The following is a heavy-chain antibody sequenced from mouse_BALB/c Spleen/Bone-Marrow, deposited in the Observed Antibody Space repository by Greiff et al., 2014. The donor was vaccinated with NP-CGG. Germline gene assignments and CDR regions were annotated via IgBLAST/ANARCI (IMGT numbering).Heavy chain of an antibody. D-gene: IGHD4-1*02. CDR3: ALNWDSAY. CDR1: GSTFSSYG. J-gene: IGHJ3*01. V-gene: IGHV5-6*01. CDR2: INNGGTYT. Sequence: EVKLMESGGDLVKPGGSLKLSCAASGSTFSSYGMSWVRQTPDKRLEWVATINNGGTYTYYPDSVKGRFTISRDNAKNTLYLQMSSLKSEDTAMYYCALNWDSAYWGQGTLVTVSA.